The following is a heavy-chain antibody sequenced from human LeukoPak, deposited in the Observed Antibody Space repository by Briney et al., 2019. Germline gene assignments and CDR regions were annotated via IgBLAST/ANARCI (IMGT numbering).Heavy chain of an antibody. CDR2: IYGDAAKT. CDR1: GFTFTTYT. Sequence: PGGSLRLSCAASGFTFTTYTISWVRQAPGKGLEWVSSIYGDAAKTFYADSVRGRFTISRDNAKNSLSLQMNSLRAEDTAVYYCVRDFGGGSRDYWGQGTLVTVSS. J-gene: IGHJ4*02. CDR3: VRDFGGGSRDY. D-gene: IGHD1-26*01. V-gene: IGHV3-23*01.